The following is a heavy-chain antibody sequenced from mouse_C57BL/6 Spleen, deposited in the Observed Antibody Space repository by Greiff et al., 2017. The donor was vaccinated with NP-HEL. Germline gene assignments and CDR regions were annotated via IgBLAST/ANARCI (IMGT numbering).Heavy chain of an antibody. CDR3: ASAGYDY. CDR2: IDPSDSYT. V-gene: IGHV1-69*01. D-gene: IGHD2-2*01. Sequence: QVQLQQPGAELVMPGASVKLSCKASGYTFTSYWMHWVQQRPGQGLEWIGEIDPSDSYTNYNQKFKGKSTLTVDKSSSTAYMQLSSLTSEDSAVYYCASAGYDYWGQGTTLTVSS. J-gene: IGHJ2*01. CDR1: GYTFTSYW.